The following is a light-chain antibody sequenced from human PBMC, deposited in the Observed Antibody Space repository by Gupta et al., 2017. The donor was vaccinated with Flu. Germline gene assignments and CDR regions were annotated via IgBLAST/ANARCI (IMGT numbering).Light chain of an antibody. J-gene: IGKJ4*01. CDR3: QQHDNWPPLT. CDR2: DAS. Sequence: EILLIHSPVTLPLSPVERATLSCRASRSISNYLAWYQQKPGQPPRLLIYDASSRATDIPARFSGSGSGRDFTLTISSREPEDFAVYYCQQHDNWPPLTFGGGTKVEIK. V-gene: IGKV3-11*02. CDR1: RSISNY.